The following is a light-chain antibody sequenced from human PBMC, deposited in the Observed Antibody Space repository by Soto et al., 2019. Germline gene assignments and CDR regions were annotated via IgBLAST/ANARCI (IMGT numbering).Light chain of an antibody. CDR1: SSDVGGYNY. CDR2: DVS. CDR3: SSYTLSSTLWV. Sequence: QSVLTQPASVSGSPGQSITISCTGTSSDVGGYNYVSWYQQHPGKAPKLMIYDVSNRPSGVSNRFSGSKSGNTASLTISGLQAEDEADYYCSSYTLSSTLWVFGGGTKLTVL. J-gene: IGLJ2*01. V-gene: IGLV2-14*01.